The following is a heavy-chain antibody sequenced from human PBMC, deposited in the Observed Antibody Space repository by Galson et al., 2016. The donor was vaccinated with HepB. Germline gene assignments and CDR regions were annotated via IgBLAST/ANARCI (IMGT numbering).Heavy chain of an antibody. J-gene: IGHJ3*01. CDR3: ARDLGEWELLDAFDL. CDR2: ISSDSSAI. Sequence: SLRLSCAASGFIFKSYSMNWVRQAPGKGLEWVSYISSDSSAIYYADSVRGRFTISRDNAKNSLILQMNSLRDEDTSVYFCARDLGEWELLDAFDLWGHGTFVAVSS. D-gene: IGHD1-26*01. V-gene: IGHV3-48*02. CDR1: GFIFKSYS.